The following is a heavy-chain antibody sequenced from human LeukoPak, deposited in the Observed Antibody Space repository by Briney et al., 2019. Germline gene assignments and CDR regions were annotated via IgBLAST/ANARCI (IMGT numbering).Heavy chain of an antibody. V-gene: IGHV1-24*01. D-gene: IGHD3-10*01. J-gene: IGHJ4*02. CDR2: FDPEDGET. CDR3: ATTPYGSGPYYFDY. Sequence: ASVKVSCKASGYTLTELSMHWVRQAPGIGLEWMGGFDPEDGETIYAQKFQGRVTMTEDTSTDTAYMELSSLRSEDTAVYYCATTPYGSGPYYFDYWGQGTLVTVSS. CDR1: GYTLTELS.